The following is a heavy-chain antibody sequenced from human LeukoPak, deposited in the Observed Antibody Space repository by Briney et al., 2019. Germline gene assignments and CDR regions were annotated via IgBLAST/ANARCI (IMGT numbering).Heavy chain of an antibody. Sequence: GGSLRLSCAASGFTFSSYWMRWVRQAPGKGLEWVANIKQEGSEKYYVDSVKGGFTLSRDNAKNSLYLQMNSLRAEDTAVYYCARIMYSSGWHSLDYWGQGTLVTVSS. CDR3: ARIMYSSGWHSLDY. J-gene: IGHJ4*02. CDR2: IKQEGSEK. CDR1: GFTFSSYW. V-gene: IGHV3-7*03. D-gene: IGHD6-19*01.